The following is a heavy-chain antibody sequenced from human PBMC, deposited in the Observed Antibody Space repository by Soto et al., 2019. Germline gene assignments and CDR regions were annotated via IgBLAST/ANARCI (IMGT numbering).Heavy chain of an antibody. J-gene: IGHJ1*01. Sequence: PGGSLRLSCVASGFTFSSYGMHWVRQAPGKGLEWVAVISYDGSNKYYADSVKGRFTISRDNSKNTLYLQMNSLRAEDTAVYYCAKAWVRASSSSTHFQHWGQGTLVTVSS. CDR3: AKAWVRASSSSTHFQH. V-gene: IGHV3-30*18. CDR1: GFTFSSYG. D-gene: IGHD6-6*01. CDR2: ISYDGSNK.